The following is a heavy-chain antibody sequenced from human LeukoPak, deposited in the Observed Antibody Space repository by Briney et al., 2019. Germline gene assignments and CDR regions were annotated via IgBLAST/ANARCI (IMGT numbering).Heavy chain of an antibody. CDR3: ARVDEDGFDY. CDR2: ISTYNGNT. CDR1: GYTFTGYY. V-gene: IGHV1-18*04. Sequence: ASVKVSCKASGYTFTGYYMHWVRQAPGQGLEWMGWISTYNGNTNYAQKLQGRVTMTTDTSTSTAYMELRSLRSDDTAVYYCARVDEDGFDYWGQGTLVTVSS. J-gene: IGHJ4*02.